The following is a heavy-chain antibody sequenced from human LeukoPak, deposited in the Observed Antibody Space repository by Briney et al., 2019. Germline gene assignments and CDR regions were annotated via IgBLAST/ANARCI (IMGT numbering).Heavy chain of an antibody. CDR2: ISAYNGNT. Sequence: ASVKVSCKASGYTFTNYGISWVRQAPGQGLDWMGWISAYNGNTNYAQKLQGRVTMTTDTSTSTAYMELRSLRSDDTAVYYCARYGSGSYYDYYYYMDVWGKGTTVTVSS. D-gene: IGHD3-10*01. V-gene: IGHV1-18*01. CDR1: GYTFTNYG. J-gene: IGHJ6*03. CDR3: ARYGSGSYYDYYYYMDV.